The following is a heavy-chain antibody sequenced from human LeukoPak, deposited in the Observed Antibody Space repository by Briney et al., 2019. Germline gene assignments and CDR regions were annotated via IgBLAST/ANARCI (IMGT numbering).Heavy chain of an antibody. D-gene: IGHD4-17*01. CDR2: IYSGGST. CDR3: ARERGGDYGDYLDAFDI. Sequence: GGSLRLSCAASGFTVSSNYMSWVRQAPGKGLEWVSVIYSGGSTYYADSVKGRFTISRDNSKNTLYLQMNSLRAEDTAVYYCARERGGDYGDYLDAFDIWGQGTMVTVSS. V-gene: IGHV3-66*01. CDR1: GFTVSSNY. J-gene: IGHJ3*02.